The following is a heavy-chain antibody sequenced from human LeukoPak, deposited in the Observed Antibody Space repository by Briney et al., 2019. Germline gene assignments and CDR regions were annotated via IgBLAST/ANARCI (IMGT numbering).Heavy chain of an antibody. CDR1: GFTFDDYA. V-gene: IGHV3-9*01. CDR2: LSWNSGSR. J-gene: IGHJ6*02. D-gene: IGHD2-2*01. CDR3: AKDRGPYVVVPAVGADGMDV. Sequence: PGGSLRLSCAASGFTFDDYAMHWVRQAPGKGLEWVSGLSWNSGSRGYADSVKGRFTISRDNAKNSLYLQMNSLRVEDTALYYCAKDRGPYVVVPAVGADGMDVWGQGTTVTVSS.